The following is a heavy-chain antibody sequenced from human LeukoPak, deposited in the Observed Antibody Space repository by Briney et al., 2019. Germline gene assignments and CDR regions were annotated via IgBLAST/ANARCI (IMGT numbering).Heavy chain of an antibody. J-gene: IGHJ4*02. CDR2: IYTSGST. CDR3: ARDSGDGYLDY. CDR1: GGSISSGSYY. Sequence: SETLSLTCTVSGGSISSGSYYWSWNRQPAGKGLEWIGRIYTSGSTNFNPSLKSRVTISVDTSKNQFSLKLSSVTAADTAVYYCARDSGDGYLDYWGQGTLVTVSS. D-gene: IGHD5-24*01. V-gene: IGHV4-61*02.